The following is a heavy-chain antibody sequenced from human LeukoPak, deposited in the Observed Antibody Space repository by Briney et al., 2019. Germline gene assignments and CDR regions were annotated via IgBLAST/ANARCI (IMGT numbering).Heavy chain of an antibody. CDR3: ARDFYGSGSYSPGIWFDP. D-gene: IGHD3-10*01. CDR1: GYTFTSYG. Sequence: GASVKVSCKASGYTFTSYGISWVRQAPGQGLEWMGWISAYNGNTNYAQKLQGRVTMTTDTSTSTAYMELRSLRSDDTAVYYCARDFYGSGSYSPGIWFDPWGQGTLVTVSS. J-gene: IGHJ5*02. V-gene: IGHV1-18*01. CDR2: ISAYNGNT.